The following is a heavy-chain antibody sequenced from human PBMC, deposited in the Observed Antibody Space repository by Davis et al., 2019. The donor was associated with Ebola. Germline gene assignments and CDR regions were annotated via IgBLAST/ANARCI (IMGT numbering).Heavy chain of an antibody. D-gene: IGHD1-26*01. V-gene: IGHV1-2*02. J-gene: IGHJ3*02. CDR3: ARGSRVGATTTAFDI. CDR2: ISPDSAAT. CDR1: GYTFTGYY. Sequence: ASVKVSCKASGYTFTGYYIHWVRQAPGQGLEWMGWISPDSAATDYAQKFQGRVTMTGDTSINTAYMELSGLMSDDTAVYYCARGSRVGATTTAFDIWGQGTMVTVSS.